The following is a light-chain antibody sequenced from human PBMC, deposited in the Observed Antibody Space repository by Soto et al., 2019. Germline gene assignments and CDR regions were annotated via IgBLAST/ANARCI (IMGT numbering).Light chain of an antibody. CDR1: QTISTY. J-gene: IGKJ2*01. CDR2: AAS. Sequence: DIQMTQSPSSLSASVGDRVTITCRASQTISTYLNWYQQEPGKAPKLLIYAASSLQSGVPSRFSGSGSGTHFTLTINSLQPEDFAAYYCQQSHGIPYTFGQGTKLEIK. CDR3: QQSHGIPYT. V-gene: IGKV1-39*01.